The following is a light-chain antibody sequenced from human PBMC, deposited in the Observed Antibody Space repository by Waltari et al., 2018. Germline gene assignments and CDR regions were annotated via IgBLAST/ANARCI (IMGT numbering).Light chain of an antibody. J-gene: IGLJ3*02. Sequence: QSGLTQPPSASGAPGPRVTISCSGSSSNIGSYYVYWYQFPGTAPKLLIHDNNQRPSGVPDRFSGSKSGTSASLAISGLRSEDEADYYCAVWDDSLSGVVFGGGTKLTVL. CDR3: AVWDDSLSGVV. CDR2: DNN. CDR1: SSNIGSYY. V-gene: IGLV1-47*02.